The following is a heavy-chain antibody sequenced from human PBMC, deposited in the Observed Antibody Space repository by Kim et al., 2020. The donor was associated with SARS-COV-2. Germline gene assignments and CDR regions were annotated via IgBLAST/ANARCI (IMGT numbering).Heavy chain of an antibody. J-gene: IGHJ4*01. CDR1: GGSISSSSYY. CDR2: IHLSATT. V-gene: IGHV4-39*01. Sequence: SETLSLTCSVSGGSISSSSYYWGWLRQPQGQGLEWIGCIHLSATTYYKQSLKSRVTISLVTSKNQFSLQLRSSSAADTAVYYCAGQFMAATTRDYFYTWG. D-gene: IGHD6-19*01. CDR3: AGQFMAATTRDYFYT.